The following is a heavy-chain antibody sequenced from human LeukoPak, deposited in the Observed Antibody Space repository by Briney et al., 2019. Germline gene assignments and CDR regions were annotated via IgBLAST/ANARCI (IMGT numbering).Heavy chain of an antibody. Sequence: GGSLRLSCAASGFTFSSYSMNWVRQAPGEGLEWVSSITSSGTYIYCADSLKGRFTISRDNAKNSLYLQMNSLRAEDTAMYYCATGEGGFDYWGQGTLVTVSS. D-gene: IGHD1-26*01. CDR2: ITSSGTYI. J-gene: IGHJ4*02. CDR3: ATGEGGFDY. CDR1: GFTFSSYS. V-gene: IGHV3-21*01.